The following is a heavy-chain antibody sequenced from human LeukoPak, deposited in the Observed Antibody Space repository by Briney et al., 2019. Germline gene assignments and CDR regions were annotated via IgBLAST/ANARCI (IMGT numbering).Heavy chain of an antibody. CDR3: AKDWALQNQIAPGPGDY. D-gene: IGHD1-26*01. CDR1: GVSFSGYY. V-gene: IGHV4-34*01. CDR2: INHSGST. Sequence: PSETLSLTCAVYGVSFSGYYWSWIRQPPGKGLEWIGEINHSGSTNYNPSLKSRVTISVDTSKNQFSLKLSSVTAADTAVYYCAKDWALQNQIAPGPGDYWGQGTLVTVSS. J-gene: IGHJ4*02.